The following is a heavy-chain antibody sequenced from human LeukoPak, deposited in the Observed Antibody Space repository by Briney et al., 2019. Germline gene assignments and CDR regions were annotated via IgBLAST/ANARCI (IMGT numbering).Heavy chain of an antibody. V-gene: IGHV4-59*11. CDR1: GGSISSHY. Sequence: SETLSLTCTVSGGSISSHYWSWIRQPPGKGLEWIGYIYYSGSTNYNPSLKSRVTISVDTSKNQFSLKLGSVTAADTAVYYCARMRDWFDPCGQGTLVTVSS. J-gene: IGHJ5*02. CDR3: ARMRDWFDP. CDR2: IYYSGST.